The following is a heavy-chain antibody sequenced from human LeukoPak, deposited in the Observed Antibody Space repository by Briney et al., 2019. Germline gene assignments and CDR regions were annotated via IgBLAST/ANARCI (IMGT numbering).Heavy chain of an antibody. CDR3: ARAWGDYGDFTFDY. D-gene: IGHD4-17*01. CDR1: GFTFSSYA. V-gene: IGHV3-64*01. CDR2: ISSNGGST. J-gene: IGHJ4*02. Sequence: GGSLRLSCAASGFTFSSYAMPWVRQAPGKGLEYVSAISSNGGSTYYANSVKGRFTISRDNSKNTLYLQMGSLRAEDMAVYYCARAWGDYGDFTFDYWGQGTLVTVSS.